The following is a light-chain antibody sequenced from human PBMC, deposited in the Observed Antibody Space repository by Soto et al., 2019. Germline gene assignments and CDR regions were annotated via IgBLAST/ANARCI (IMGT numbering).Light chain of an antibody. J-gene: IGKJ4*01. V-gene: IGKV1-33*01. CDR1: QDISNY. CDR2: DAS. CDR3: QQYDDLLT. Sequence: DIQMTQSPSSLSASVGDRVTITCQASQDISNYLNWFQQKPGKAPKLLINDASNLQTGVPSRFSGSGSGKDFTFTISSLQPEDIATYYCQQYDDLLTFGGGTKVEIK.